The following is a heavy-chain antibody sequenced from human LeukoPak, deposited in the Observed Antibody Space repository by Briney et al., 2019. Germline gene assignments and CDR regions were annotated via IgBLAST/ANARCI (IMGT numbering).Heavy chain of an antibody. CDR2: ISERGSTI. CDR1: GFTFSDFY. D-gene: IGHD3-16*01. CDR3: AKDAQPRSRWFDP. Sequence: GGSLRLSCAASGFTFSDFYMSWIRRAPGKGPEWVSYISERGSTIYYADSVKGRFTISRDNTKNSLYLQMNSLRAEDTAIYYCAKDAQPRSRWFDPWGQGTLVTVSP. V-gene: IGHV3-11*01. J-gene: IGHJ5*02.